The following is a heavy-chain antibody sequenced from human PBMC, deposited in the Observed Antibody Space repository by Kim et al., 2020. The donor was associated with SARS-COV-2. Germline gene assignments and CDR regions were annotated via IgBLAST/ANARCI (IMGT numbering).Heavy chain of an antibody. Sequence: ASVKVSCKASGYTFTSYAMHWVRQAPGQRLEWMGWINAGNGNTKYSQKFQGRVTITRDTSASTAYMELSSLRSEDTAVYYCAREGGILLWFGESRSFDPWGQGTLVTVSS. V-gene: IGHV1-3*01. J-gene: IGHJ5*02. D-gene: IGHD3-10*01. CDR3: AREGGILLWFGESRSFDP. CDR2: INAGNGNT. CDR1: GYTFTSYA.